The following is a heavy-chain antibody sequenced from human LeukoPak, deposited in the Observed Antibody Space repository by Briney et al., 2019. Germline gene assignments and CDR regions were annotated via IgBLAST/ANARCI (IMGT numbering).Heavy chain of an antibody. J-gene: IGHJ4*02. CDR2: IYYSGSA. V-gene: IGHV4-59*01. D-gene: IGHD6-13*01. CDR3: ARWSGSSWSRGFDY. CDR1: GGSISSYY. Sequence: PSEALSLTCTVSGGSISSYYWSWIRQPPGKGLEWIGYIYYSGSANYNPSLKSRVTISVDTSKNQFSLKLSSVTAADTAVYYCARWSGSSWSRGFDYWGQGTLVTVSS.